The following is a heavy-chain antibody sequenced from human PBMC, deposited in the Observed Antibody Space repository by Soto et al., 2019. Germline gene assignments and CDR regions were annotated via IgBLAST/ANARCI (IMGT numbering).Heavy chain of an antibody. CDR2: ISAYNGNT. D-gene: IGHD3-3*01. CDR1: GYTFTSYG. J-gene: IGHJ4*02. CDR3: ARRYYDFWSGYYLDY. V-gene: IGHV1-18*01. Sequence: QVQLVQSGAEVKKPGASVKVSCKASGYTFTSYGISWVRQAPGQGLEWMGWISAYNGNTNYAQKLKGRVTRTTDTSTSTAYMELRSLRSDDTAVYYCARRYYDFWSGYYLDYWGQGTLVTVSS.